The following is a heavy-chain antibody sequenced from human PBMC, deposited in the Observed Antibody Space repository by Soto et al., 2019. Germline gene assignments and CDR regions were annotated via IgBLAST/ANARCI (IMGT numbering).Heavy chain of an antibody. J-gene: IGHJ5*02. V-gene: IGHV1-69*13. D-gene: IGHD3-9*01. CDR2: IIPIFGTA. CDR3: ARRARLRYFDWSAGDWFDP. CDR1: GGTFSSYA. Sequence: SVKVSCKASGGTFSSYAISWVRQAPGQGLEWMGGIIPIFGTANYAQKFQGRVTITADESTSTAYMELSSLRSEDTAVYYCARRARLRYFDWSAGDWFDPWGQGTLVTV.